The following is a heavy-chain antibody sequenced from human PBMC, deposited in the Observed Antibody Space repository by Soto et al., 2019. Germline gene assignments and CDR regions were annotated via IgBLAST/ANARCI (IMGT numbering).Heavy chain of an antibody. CDR3: ARDRWDRPGWYFKD. V-gene: IGHV3-53*01. Sequence: EVQLVESGGGLIQPGGSLRLSCTAAGFTVSTNYMSWIRQAPGQGLEWVSVIYKSGDTYYADSVKGRFTISRDNSKITLYLQMNSLRAEDTAVYYCARDRWDRPGWYFKDWGQGTLVTVSS. CDR1: GFTVSTNY. D-gene: IGHD1-26*01. J-gene: IGHJ1*01. CDR2: IYKSGDT.